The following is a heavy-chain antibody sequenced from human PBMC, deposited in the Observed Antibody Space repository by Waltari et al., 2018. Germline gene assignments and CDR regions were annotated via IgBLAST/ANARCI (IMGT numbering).Heavy chain of an antibody. CDR3: ARDLRGGEPWAYFDY. D-gene: IGHD1-26*01. CDR2: IYHSGST. CDR1: GYSISSGYY. V-gene: IGHV4-38-2*02. Sequence: QVQLQESGPGLVKPSETLSLTCAVSGYSISSGYYWGWIRQPPGKGLEWIGSIYHSGSTYYNPSLKSRVTISVDTSKNQFSLKLSSVTAADTAVYYCARDLRGGEPWAYFDYWGQGTLVTVSS. J-gene: IGHJ4*02.